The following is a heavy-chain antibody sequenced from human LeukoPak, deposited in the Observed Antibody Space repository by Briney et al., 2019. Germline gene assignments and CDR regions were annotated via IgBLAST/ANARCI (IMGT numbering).Heavy chain of an antibody. CDR3: ASPSDYYVNYFYYGMDG. D-gene: IGHD1-26*01. Sequence: GGSLRLSCAASGFTFSSYAMSWVRQAPGKGLEWVSAISGSGGSTYYADSVKGRFTISRDNSKNTLYLQMNSLRAEDTAVYYCASPSDYYVNYFYYGMDGWGQGTTVTVSS. CDR1: GFTFSSYA. V-gene: IGHV3-23*01. J-gene: IGHJ6*02. CDR2: ISGSGGST.